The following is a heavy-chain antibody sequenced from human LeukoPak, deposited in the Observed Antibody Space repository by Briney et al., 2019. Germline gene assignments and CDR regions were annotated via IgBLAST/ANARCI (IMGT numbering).Heavy chain of an antibody. CDR3: ARDYPPY. J-gene: IGHJ4*02. V-gene: IGHV3-74*01. CDR2: INTDGKTT. CDR1: GFTFSSSW. Sequence: PGGSLRLSCAASGFTFSSSWMHWVRQAPGKGLVWVSRINTDGKTTTYADSVKGRFTISRDNTKNTLYLQMNSLSAEDTALYYCARDYPPYWGQGTLVTVPA.